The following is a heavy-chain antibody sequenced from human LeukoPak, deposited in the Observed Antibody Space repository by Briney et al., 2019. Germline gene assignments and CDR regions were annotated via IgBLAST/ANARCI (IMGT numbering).Heavy chain of an antibody. J-gene: IGHJ4*02. Sequence: PGGSLRLSCAASGFTFSSYAMSWVRQAPGKGLEWVSGISGSGGSTYYADSVKGRFTISRDNSRNTLYLQMNSLRAEDTAVYYCARKYDFWSGYSDYWGQGTLVTVSS. V-gene: IGHV3-23*01. D-gene: IGHD3-3*01. CDR3: ARKYDFWSGYSDY. CDR2: ISGSGGST. CDR1: GFTFSSYA.